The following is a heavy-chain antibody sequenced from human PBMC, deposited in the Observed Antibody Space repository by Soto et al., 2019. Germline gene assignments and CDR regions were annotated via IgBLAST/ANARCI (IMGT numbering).Heavy chain of an antibody. D-gene: IGHD5-12*01. CDR1: GYTFTSYD. V-gene: IGHV1-8*01. CDR3: AREGVAPYYYYGMDV. Sequence: ASVKVSCKASGYTFTSYDINWVRQATGQGLEWMGWMNPNSGNTDYAQKIQGRVTMTRNTSISTDNMEMSSLRSDDTAVYYCAREGVAPYYYYGMDVWGQGTPVTVSS. CDR2: MNPNSGNT. J-gene: IGHJ6*02.